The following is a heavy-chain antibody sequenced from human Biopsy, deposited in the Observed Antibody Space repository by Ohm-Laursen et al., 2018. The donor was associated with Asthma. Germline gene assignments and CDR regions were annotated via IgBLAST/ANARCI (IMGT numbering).Heavy chain of an antibody. V-gene: IGHV3-48*02. D-gene: IGHD2-21*02. CDR2: ISSSSSTI. J-gene: IGHJ6*02. CDR1: GFTFSSYA. CDR3: ARGAGYCGGDCYSLLEYYYYYYGMDV. Sequence: SLRLSCAASGFTFSSYAMSWVRQAPGKGLEWVSYISSSSSTIYYADSVKGRFTISRDNAKNSLYLQMNSLRDEDTAVYYCARGAGYCGGDCYSLLEYYYYYYGMDVWGQGTTVTVSS.